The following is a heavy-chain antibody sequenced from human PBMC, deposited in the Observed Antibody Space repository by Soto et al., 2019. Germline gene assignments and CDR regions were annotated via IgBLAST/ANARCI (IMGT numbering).Heavy chain of an antibody. CDR2: ITSDGKTT. Sequence: GGSLRLSCAASGFTFSSSWMHWVRQAPGKGLVWVSRITSDGKTTMYAESVKGRFTISGDNAKNTLYLQMNSLRAEDTALYYCVREGGYVGYDSLSENWGQGTLVTVSS. J-gene: IGHJ4*02. CDR3: VREGGYVGYDSLSEN. D-gene: IGHD5-12*01. CDR1: GFTFSSSW. V-gene: IGHV3-74*03.